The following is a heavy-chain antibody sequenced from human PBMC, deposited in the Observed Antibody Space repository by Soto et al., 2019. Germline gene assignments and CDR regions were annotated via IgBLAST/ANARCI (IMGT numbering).Heavy chain of an antibody. J-gene: IGHJ4*02. CDR3: ATTTSFGVVTHMGY. Sequence: QVQLVQSGAEVKKPGASVKVSCKASGYTFTSYGISWVRQAPGQGLEWIGWISAYNGNTNYAQKLQGRVTMTTDASTSTAYMELMSLRSDDTAVYYCATTTSFGVVTHMGYWGQGTLVTVSS. V-gene: IGHV1-18*01. CDR2: ISAYNGNT. CDR1: GYTFTSYG. D-gene: IGHD3-3*01.